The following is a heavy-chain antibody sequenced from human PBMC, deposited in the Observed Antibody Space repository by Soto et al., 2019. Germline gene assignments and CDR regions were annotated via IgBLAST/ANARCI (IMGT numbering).Heavy chain of an antibody. CDR2: IWYDGRKD. CDR1: GFTFSAFA. CDR3: ARDLRDDGDLGYNIHH. D-gene: IGHD4-17*01. Sequence: QVQLVESGGGVVQPGMSLRLSCATSGFTFSAFAMHWVRQAPGKGLEWVATIWYDGRKDNYADSVKGRFNISRENSKDTLYLLVYRLRVEDTPMYSLARDLRDDGDLGYNIHHWGQATLVSVSS. J-gene: IGHJ1*01. V-gene: IGHV3-33*01.